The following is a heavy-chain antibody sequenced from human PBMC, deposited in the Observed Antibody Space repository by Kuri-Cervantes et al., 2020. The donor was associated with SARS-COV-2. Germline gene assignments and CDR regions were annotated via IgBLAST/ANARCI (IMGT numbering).Heavy chain of an antibody. V-gene: IGHV3-73*01. CDR3: TTLIDY. CDR1: GFLFRASA. CDR2: VRGKANNYAT. Sequence: GESLKISCAVSGFLFRASAIHWVRQASGKGLEWVGRVRGKANNYATAYAAAVKGRFTISRDDSKNMAYLQMNSLKTEDTAVYYCTTLIDYWGQGALVTVSS. J-gene: IGHJ4*02.